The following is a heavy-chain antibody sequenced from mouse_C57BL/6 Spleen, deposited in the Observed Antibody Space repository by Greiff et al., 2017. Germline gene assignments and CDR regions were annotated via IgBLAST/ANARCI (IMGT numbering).Heavy chain of an antibody. V-gene: IGHV14-4*01. CDR3: TTDTTVVADWYFDV. Sequence: EVQVVESGAELVRPGASVKLSCTASGFNIQDDYMHWVKQRPEQGLEWIGWIDPENGDTEYASKFQGKATIPTDTTSNTAYLALSILTSEDTAVYFCTTDTTVVADWYFDVWGTGTTVTVSS. CDR1: GFNIQDDY. J-gene: IGHJ1*03. CDR2: IDPENGDT. D-gene: IGHD1-1*01.